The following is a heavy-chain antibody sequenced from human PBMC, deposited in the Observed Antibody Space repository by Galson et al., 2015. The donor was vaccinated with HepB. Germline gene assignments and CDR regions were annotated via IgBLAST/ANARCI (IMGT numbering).Heavy chain of an antibody. V-gene: IGHV3-11*06. Sequence: SLRLSCAASGFTFSDYYMSWIRQAPGKGLEWVSYISSSSSYTNYADSVKGRFTISRDNAKNSLYLQMNSLRAEDTAVYYCARGTLGIGYYYYGMDVWGQGTTVTVSS. CDR1: GFTFSDYY. J-gene: IGHJ6*02. CDR2: ISSSSSYT. CDR3: ARGTLGIGYYYYGMDV. D-gene: IGHD7-27*01.